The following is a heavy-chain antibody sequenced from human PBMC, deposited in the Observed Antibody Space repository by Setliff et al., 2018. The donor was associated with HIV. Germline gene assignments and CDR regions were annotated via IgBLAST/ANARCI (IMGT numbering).Heavy chain of an antibody. CDR3: ARVVSRREDRGTWMKLWLAPYYMDV. V-gene: IGHV4-59*01. D-gene: IGHD3-10*01. Sequence: SETLSLTCAVSGGSITNKYWSWIRQPPGRGLEWLGYVSSSGTTNYTPSLESRLTISVDTSKNQVSLRLSSLTAADTAVYFCARVVSRREDRGTWMKLWLAPYYMDVWGKGTTVTVSS. J-gene: IGHJ6*03. CDR2: VSSSGTT. CDR1: GGSITNKY.